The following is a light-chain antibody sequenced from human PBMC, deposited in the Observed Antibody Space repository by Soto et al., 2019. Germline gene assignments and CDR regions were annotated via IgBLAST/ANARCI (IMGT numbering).Light chain of an antibody. J-gene: IGLJ2*01. CDR2: DVS. Sequence: QSALTQPASVSGSPGQSITISCTGTSIDVSGYNYVSWYQQHPGEAPNLIIYDVSNRPSGVSNRFSGSKSGNTASLTISGLQAEDDADYYCSSYTSSSTLVFGGGTKLTVL. CDR3: SSYTSSSTLV. CDR1: SIDVSGYNY. V-gene: IGLV2-14*01.